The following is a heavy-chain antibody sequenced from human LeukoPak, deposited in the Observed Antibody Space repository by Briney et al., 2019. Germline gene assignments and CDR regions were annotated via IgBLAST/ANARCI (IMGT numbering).Heavy chain of an antibody. D-gene: IGHD3-16*01. Sequence: PGGSLRLSCVVSGFTFSSNWMSWVRQAPGKGLEWVGNIKEDGSVKYSVDSVKGRFTISRDNAKNSLYLQMNSLRAEDTAVYYCASQSFGRFDPWGQGTRVTASS. J-gene: IGHJ5*02. V-gene: IGHV3-7*02. CDR1: GFTFSSNW. CDR3: ASQSFGRFDP. CDR2: IKEDGSVK.